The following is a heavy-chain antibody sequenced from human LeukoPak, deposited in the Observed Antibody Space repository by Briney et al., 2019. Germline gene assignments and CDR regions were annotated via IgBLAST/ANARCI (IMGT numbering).Heavy chain of an antibody. J-gene: IGHJ4*02. CDR3: ARGTTVVTPWEL. Sequence: SVKVSCKASGGTFSSYAISWVRQAPGQGLEWMGGIIPIFGAANYAQRFQGRVTITADESTSTAYMELSSLRSEDTAVYYCARGTTVVTPWELWGQGTLVTVSS. CDR1: GGTFSSYA. V-gene: IGHV1-69*13. CDR2: IIPIFGAA. D-gene: IGHD4-23*01.